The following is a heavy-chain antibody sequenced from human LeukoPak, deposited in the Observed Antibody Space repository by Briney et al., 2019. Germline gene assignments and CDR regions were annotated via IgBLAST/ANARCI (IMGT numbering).Heavy chain of an antibody. CDR2: ISSSSSYI. CDR3: ARGRVGTTRGAFDY. D-gene: IGHD4-17*01. CDR1: GFTFSSYS. V-gene: IGHV3-21*01. Sequence: PGGSLRLSCAASGFTFSSYSMNSVRQAPGKGLEWVSSISSSSSYIYYADSVKGRFTISRDNAKNSLYLQMNSLRAEDTAVYYCARGRVGTTRGAFDYWGQGTLVTVSS. J-gene: IGHJ4*02.